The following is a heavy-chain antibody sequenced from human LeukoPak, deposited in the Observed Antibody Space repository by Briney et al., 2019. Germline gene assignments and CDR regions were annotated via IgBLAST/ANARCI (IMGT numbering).Heavy chain of an antibody. Sequence: GGSLRLSGTASGFTFSTHARQWVGQAPGKGREWVSAISGSGGSTDYADSVKGRFTIARDNSKNTLYLQMNSLRAEDTAVYYCAKGHRTYSGYVLPFDYWGQGTLVTVSS. V-gene: IGHV3-23*01. CDR2: ISGSGGST. J-gene: IGHJ4*02. CDR1: GFTFSTHA. CDR3: AKGHRTYSGYVLPFDY. D-gene: IGHD5-12*01.